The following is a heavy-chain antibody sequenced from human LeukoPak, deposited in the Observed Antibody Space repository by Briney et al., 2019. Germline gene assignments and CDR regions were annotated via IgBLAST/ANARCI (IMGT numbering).Heavy chain of an antibody. CDR3: ARVAPRIVPPSYGTDV. J-gene: IGHJ6*02. V-gene: IGHV4-34*01. Sequence: SETLSLTCAVYGGSFSGYYWSWIRQPPGKGLEWIGEINHSGSTNYNPSLKSRVTISVDTSKNQFSLKLSSVTAADTAVYYCARVAPRIVPPSYGTDVWGQGTTVTVSS. CDR2: INHSGST. CDR1: GGSFSGYY. D-gene: IGHD2-2*01.